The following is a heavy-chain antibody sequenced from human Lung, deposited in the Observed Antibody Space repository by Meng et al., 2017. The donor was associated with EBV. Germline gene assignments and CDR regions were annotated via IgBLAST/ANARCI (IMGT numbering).Heavy chain of an antibody. J-gene: IGHJ5*02. V-gene: IGHV4-39*01. Sequence: QPQRQGQGPGLVKPAEALSLTLRVPGGSISPSGYYWGWIRQSPGKGLEWIGSIGHSGITYYTPSLKSRVTVSIDTSKSQFSLKLTSVTAADTAVYYCVRSSGWVRTGFDPWGQGTLVTVSS. CDR2: IGHSGIT. D-gene: IGHD6-19*01. CDR3: VRSSGWVRTGFDP. CDR1: GGSISPSGYY.